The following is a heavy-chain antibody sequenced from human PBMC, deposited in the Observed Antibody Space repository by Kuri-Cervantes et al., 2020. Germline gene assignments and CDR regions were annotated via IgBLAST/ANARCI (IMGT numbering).Heavy chain of an antibody. CDR3: ARDRWNDLYYYGMDV. CDR2: ISYDGSNK. V-gene: IGHV3-30*03. Sequence: LSLTCAASGFTLSSYAMIWVRQAPGKGLEWVAVISYDGSNKYYADSVKGRFTISRDNSKNTLYLQMNSLRDEDTAVYYCARDRWNDLYYYGMDVWGQGTTVTVSS. CDR1: GFTLSSYA. D-gene: IGHD1-1*01. J-gene: IGHJ6*02.